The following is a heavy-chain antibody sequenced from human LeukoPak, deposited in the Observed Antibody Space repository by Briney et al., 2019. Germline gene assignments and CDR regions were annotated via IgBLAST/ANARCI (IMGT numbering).Heavy chain of an antibody. Sequence: GASVKVSCKASGYTFASYGISWVRQAPGQGLEWMGWISAYNGNTNYAQKLQARVTVTTDTSTSTAYMELRSLRSDDTAVYYCARDVYDILTTYPYYFDYWGQGTLVTASS. CDR2: ISAYNGNT. CDR3: ARDVYDILTTYPYYFDY. J-gene: IGHJ4*02. D-gene: IGHD3-9*01. CDR1: GYTFASYG. V-gene: IGHV1-18*01.